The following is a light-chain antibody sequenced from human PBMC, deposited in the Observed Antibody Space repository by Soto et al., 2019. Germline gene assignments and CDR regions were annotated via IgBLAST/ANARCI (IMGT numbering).Light chain of an antibody. J-gene: IGKJ1*01. V-gene: IGKV3-15*01. CDR1: QSVSTN. Sequence: EVVMTQTPATLSVSPGERATLSCRASQSVSTNLAWYQQKPGQAPRLLIYGASTRATGIPARFSGSGSGTQFTLTISSLQSEDFPLYYCQHYNNSPPLTFGQGTKVEIK. CDR2: GAS. CDR3: QHYNNSPPLT.